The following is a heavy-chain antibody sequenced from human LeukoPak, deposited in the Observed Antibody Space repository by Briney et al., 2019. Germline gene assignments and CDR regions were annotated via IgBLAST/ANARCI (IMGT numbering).Heavy chain of an antibody. CDR2: TKQDGSDK. Sequence: GGSLRLSCAASGFTFSTYWMSWVRQAPGKGLEWVASTKQDGSDKYYVDSVKGRFTISRDNAKNSLYLQMNSLRAEDTAVYYCARDRDWLPLDYWGQGTLVTVSS. CDR1: GFTFSTYW. CDR3: ARDRDWLPLDY. D-gene: IGHD3/OR15-3a*01. J-gene: IGHJ4*02. V-gene: IGHV3-7*01.